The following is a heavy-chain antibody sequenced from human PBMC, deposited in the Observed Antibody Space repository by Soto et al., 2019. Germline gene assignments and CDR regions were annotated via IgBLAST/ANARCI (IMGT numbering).Heavy chain of an antibody. J-gene: IGHJ4*02. CDR1: RFPFSTYE. Sequence: GGSLRLSCAASRFPFSTYEMKWVRQAPGKGLEWVSYISTSGSTVYYADSVKGRFTISRDNTRNSLYLQMNSLRDEDTALYYCVRYCSTTLCNGVATRTFDYWGQGTLVTVSS. V-gene: IGHV3-48*03. D-gene: IGHD2-2*01. CDR3: VRYCSTTLCNGVATRTFDY. CDR2: ISTSGSTV.